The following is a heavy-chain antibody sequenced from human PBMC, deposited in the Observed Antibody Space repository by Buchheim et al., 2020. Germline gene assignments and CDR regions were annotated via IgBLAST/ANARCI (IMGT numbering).Heavy chain of an antibody. Sequence: QVQLVESGGGVVQPGRSLRLSCAASGFTFSSYGMHWVRQAPGKGLEWVAVISYDGSNKYYADSVKGRFTISRDNSKNTLYLQMNSLRAEDTAVYYCAKDLYSYGPLDYWGQGTL. D-gene: IGHD5-18*01. CDR3: AKDLYSYGPLDY. CDR2: ISYDGSNK. CDR1: GFTFSSYG. V-gene: IGHV3-30*18. J-gene: IGHJ4*02.